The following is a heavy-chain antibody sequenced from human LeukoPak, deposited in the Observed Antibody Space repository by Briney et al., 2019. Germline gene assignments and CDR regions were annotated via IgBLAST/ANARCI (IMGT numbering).Heavy chain of an antibody. V-gene: IGHV4-34*01. Sequence: PSETLSLTCAVYGGSFSGYYWSWIRQPPGKGLEWIGEINHSGSTNYNPSLKSRVTISVDTSKNQFSLKLSSVTAADMAVYYCARRDGYNLYNWFDPWGQGTLVTVPS. J-gene: IGHJ5*02. CDR3: ARRDGYNLYNWFDP. D-gene: IGHD5-24*01. CDR2: INHSGST. CDR1: GGSFSGYY.